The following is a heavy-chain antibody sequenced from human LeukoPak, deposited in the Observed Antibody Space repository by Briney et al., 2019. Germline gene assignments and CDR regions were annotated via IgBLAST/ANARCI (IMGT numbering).Heavy chain of an antibody. D-gene: IGHD2/OR15-2a*01. CDR3: AREGPRGNSQFDY. CDR1: GFTFSSYG. Sequence: GGSLRLSCAASGFTFSSYGMHWVRQAPGEGLEWVALIWYDGSNKYYADSVKGRLTISRDNSKITLYLQMNSLRAEDTAVYYCAREGPRGNSQFDYWGQGTLVTVSS. V-gene: IGHV3-33*01. J-gene: IGHJ4*02. CDR2: IWYDGSNK.